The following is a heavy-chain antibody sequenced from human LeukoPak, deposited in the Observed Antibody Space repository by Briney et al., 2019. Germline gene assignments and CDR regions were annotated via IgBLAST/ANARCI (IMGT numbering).Heavy chain of an antibody. CDR1: GVTFSSNA. CDR2: ISVSGGGT. Sequence: PGGTLSLSCAASGVTFSSNAISWVRQAPGKGLELVAAISVSGGGTYYPASVKGRFTISRDNARDTLYLQMNSLRAEDTAVYFCAKDGGVLLGGNDFWGQGTLVTGSS. J-gene: IGHJ4*02. D-gene: IGHD1-26*01. CDR3: AKDGGVLLGGNDF. V-gene: IGHV3-23*01.